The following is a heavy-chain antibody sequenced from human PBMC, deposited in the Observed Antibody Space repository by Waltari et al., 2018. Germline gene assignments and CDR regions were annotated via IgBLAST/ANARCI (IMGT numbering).Heavy chain of an antibody. CDR1: GGSFSGYY. J-gene: IGHJ6*03. Sequence: QVQLQQWGAGLLKPSETLSLTCAVYGGSFSGYYWSWIRQPTGKGLEWIGEINHSGSTNYNPSLKSRVTISVDTSKNQFSLKLSAVTAADTAVYYCARRATVTTYYYYYYMDVWGKGTTVTVSS. CDR3: ARRATVTTYYYYYYMDV. D-gene: IGHD4-17*01. V-gene: IGHV4-34*01. CDR2: INHSGST.